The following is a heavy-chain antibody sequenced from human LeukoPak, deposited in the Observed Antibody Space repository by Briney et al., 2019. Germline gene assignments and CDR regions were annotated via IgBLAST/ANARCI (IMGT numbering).Heavy chain of an antibody. CDR3: ARGGQRPLFDY. V-gene: IGHV4-4*07. CDR1: GGSISSYY. D-gene: IGHD3-16*01. Sequence: ASETLSLTCTVSGGSISSYYWSXXXXPAGXXXXWIGRIYTSGSTNYNPSLKSRVTXSVDTSKNQFSLKLSSVTAADTAVYYCARGGQRPLFDYWGQGTLVTVSS. J-gene: IGHJ4*02. CDR2: IYTSGST.